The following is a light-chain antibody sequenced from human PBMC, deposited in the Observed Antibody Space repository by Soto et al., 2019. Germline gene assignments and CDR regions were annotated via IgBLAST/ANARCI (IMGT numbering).Light chain of an antibody. CDR3: GSWTTYRPYV. Sequence: QSALTQPASVSGSPGQSITIACTGTSSDIGNYNAVSWYQQHPGKAPKLIIYEVTNRPSGVSDRFSGSKSGNTASLTISGLQAEDEADYYCGSWTTYRPYVFATGTKVTVL. V-gene: IGLV2-14*01. J-gene: IGLJ1*01. CDR2: EVT. CDR1: SSDIGNYNA.